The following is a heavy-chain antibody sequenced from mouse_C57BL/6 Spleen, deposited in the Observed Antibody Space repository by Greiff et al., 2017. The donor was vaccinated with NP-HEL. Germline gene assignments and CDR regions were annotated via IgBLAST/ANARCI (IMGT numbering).Heavy chain of an antibody. J-gene: IGHJ3*01. CDR3: TGSLPSY. CDR2: IRLKSDNYAT. V-gene: IGHV6-3*01. Sequence: DVMLVESGGGLVQPGGSIKLSCVASGFTFSNYWMNWVRQSPEKGLEWVAQIRLKSDNYATHYAESVKGRFTISRDDSKSSVYLQMNNLRAEDTGIYYCTGSLPSYWGQGTLVTVSA. CDR1: GFTFSNYW. D-gene: IGHD2-10*01.